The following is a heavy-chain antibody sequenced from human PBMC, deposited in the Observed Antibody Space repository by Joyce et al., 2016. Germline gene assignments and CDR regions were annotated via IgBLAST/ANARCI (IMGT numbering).Heavy chain of an antibody. Sequence: EVQLVQSGAEVKKPGESLRISCKGSGDHFATYWIGWVRQMPGKGLEWMGIIDPDDSDGKYSPSFQGQVTISADKSINTAYLQWGSLKASDTAMYYCGTFCYFPFDYWGQGTLVTVSS. D-gene: IGHD2-15*01. CDR3: GTFCYFPFDY. V-gene: IGHV5-51*01. CDR2: IDPDDSDG. J-gene: IGHJ4*02. CDR1: GDHFATYW.